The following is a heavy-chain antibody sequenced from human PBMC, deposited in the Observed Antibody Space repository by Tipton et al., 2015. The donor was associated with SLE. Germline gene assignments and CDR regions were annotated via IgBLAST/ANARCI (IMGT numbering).Heavy chain of an antibody. J-gene: IGHJ4*02. V-gene: IGHV4-38-2*02. Sequence: TLSLTCAVSGYSISSGYYWGWIRQPPGKGLEWIGSIYHSGSTYYNPSLKSRVTISVDTSKNQFSLKLSSVTAADTAVYYCARDMQQWGYDYWGQGTLVTVSS. D-gene: IGHD6-19*01. CDR2: IYHSGST. CDR3: ARDMQQWGYDY. CDR1: GYSISSGYY.